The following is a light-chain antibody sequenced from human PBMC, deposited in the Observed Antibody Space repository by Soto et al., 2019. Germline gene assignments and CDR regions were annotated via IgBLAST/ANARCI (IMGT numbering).Light chain of an antibody. CDR2: ASS. CDR1: QGIGTW. J-gene: IGKJ4*01. Sequence: DIQMTQSPASVSASVGDRVTITCRASQGIGTWLAWYQQKPGTPPKLLIYASSSLQSGVPSRFSGSGSGTNFTLTISSLQPEDFATYYCQQADSFPLTFGGGTKVEI. CDR3: QQADSFPLT. V-gene: IGKV1D-12*01.